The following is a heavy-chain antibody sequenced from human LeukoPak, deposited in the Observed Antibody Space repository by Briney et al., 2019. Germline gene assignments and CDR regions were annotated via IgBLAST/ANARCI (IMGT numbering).Heavy chain of an antibody. J-gene: IGHJ4*02. Sequence: PGGSLRLSCAASGFTFSSYWMSWVRQAPGKGLEWVANIKQDGSEKYYVDSVKGRFTISRDNAKNSLYLQMNSLRAEDTAVYYCARGPSYVWGSYRYTILYYFDYWGQGTLVTVSS. V-gene: IGHV3-7*03. CDR3: ARGPSYVWGSYRYTILYYFDY. CDR2: IKQDGSEK. D-gene: IGHD3-16*02. CDR1: GFTFSSYW.